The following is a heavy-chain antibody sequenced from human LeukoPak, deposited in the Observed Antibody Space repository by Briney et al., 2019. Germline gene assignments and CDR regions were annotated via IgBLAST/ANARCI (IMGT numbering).Heavy chain of an antibody. CDR1: GGSISNYY. V-gene: IGHV4-59*01. Sequence: PSETLSLTCTVSGGSISNYYWSWLRQPPGKGLEWIGFISHSGSTNSKPSLKSRVTISVDTSKNQFSMKLSSVTAADTAVYYCARLYCSSTSCPTTTDAFDIWGQGTMVTVSS. J-gene: IGHJ3*02. CDR3: ARLYCSSTSCPTTTDAFDI. D-gene: IGHD2-2*01. CDR2: ISHSGST.